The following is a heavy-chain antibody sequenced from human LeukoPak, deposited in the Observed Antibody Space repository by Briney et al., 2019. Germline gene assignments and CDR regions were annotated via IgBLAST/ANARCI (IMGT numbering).Heavy chain of an antibody. CDR3: VKDFYYDNSGYYRSFDH. D-gene: IGHD3-22*01. J-gene: IGHJ4*02. CDR1: GFTFNKYA. Sequence: PGGSLRLSCSGSGFTFNKYAMYCVRQAPGKGLEYVSAMSSRGDRTYYADSVKGRFTISRDNSKNTLYLQMSSLKPEDTAVYFCVKDFYYDNSGYYRSFDHWGQGTLVTVSS. CDR2: MSSRGDRT. V-gene: IGHV3-64D*06.